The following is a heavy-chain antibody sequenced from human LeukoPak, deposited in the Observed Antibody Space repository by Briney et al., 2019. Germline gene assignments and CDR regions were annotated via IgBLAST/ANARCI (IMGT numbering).Heavy chain of an antibody. V-gene: IGHV3-48*04. Sequence: PGGSLRLSCAASGFAASGFGFSSYSMNWVRQAPGKGLEWVSYISSSGSTIYYADSVKGRFTISRDNAKNSLYLQMNSLRAEDTAVYYCARDSSYGSGSPPGPDYWGQGTLVTVSS. J-gene: IGHJ4*02. CDR2: ISSSGSTI. D-gene: IGHD3-10*01. CDR1: GFGFSSYS. CDR3: ARDSSYGSGSPPGPDY.